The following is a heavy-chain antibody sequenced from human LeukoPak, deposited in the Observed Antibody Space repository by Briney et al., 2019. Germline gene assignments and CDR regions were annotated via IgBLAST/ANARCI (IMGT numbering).Heavy chain of an antibody. CDR1: GGSFSGYY. Sequence: SETLSLTCAVYGGSFSGYYWSWIRQPPGKGLEWIGEINHSGSTNYNPSLKSRVTISVDTSKNRFSLKLSSVTAADTAVYYCARGGNRYSILGWFDPWGQGTLVTVSS. CDR3: ARGGNRYSILGWFDP. D-gene: IGHD6-13*01. V-gene: IGHV4-34*01. J-gene: IGHJ5*02. CDR2: INHSGST.